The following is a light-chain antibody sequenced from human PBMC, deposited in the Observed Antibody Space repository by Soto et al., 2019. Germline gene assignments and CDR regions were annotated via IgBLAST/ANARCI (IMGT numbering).Light chain of an antibody. J-gene: IGLJ1*01. V-gene: IGLV2-14*03. CDR1: SSDVGGSNY. CDR3: TSYRRGPLYV. CDR2: DVN. Sequence: QSALTQPASVSWSPGQSITVSCTGISSDVGGSNYVSWYQQHPGKAPRLIIFDVNNRPSGVSPRFSGSKSGNTASLTISGLQAEDEAHYFCTSYRRGPLYVFGTGTKVTVL.